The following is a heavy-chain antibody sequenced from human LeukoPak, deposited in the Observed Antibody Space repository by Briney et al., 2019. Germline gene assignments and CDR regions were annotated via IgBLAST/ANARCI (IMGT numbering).Heavy chain of an antibody. CDR2: IYYSGST. CDR1: GGSISSSSYY. J-gene: IGHJ4*02. D-gene: IGHD1-26*01. V-gene: IGHV4-39*07. Sequence: PSETLSLTCTVSGGSISSSSYYWGWICQPPGKGLEWIGSIYYSGSTYYNPSLKSRATISVDTSKNQFSLKLSSVTAADTAVYYCARVRSFVGATHFDYWGQGTLVTVSS. CDR3: ARVRSFVGATHFDY.